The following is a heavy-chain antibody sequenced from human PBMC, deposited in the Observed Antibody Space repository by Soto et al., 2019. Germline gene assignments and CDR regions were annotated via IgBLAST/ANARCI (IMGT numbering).Heavy chain of an antibody. CDR1: GFTFSAYW. CDR2: INGDGRTT. Sequence: EVQLVESGGGVVPPGGSLRLSCAASGFTFSAYWMHWVRQAPGKGLMWVARINGDGRTTSYADSVMGRFTISRENAKNTLYLQMNSLRAEGTAVYYCAIAAYGEYWFDPWGQGTLVPVSS. J-gene: IGHJ5*02. CDR3: AIAAYGEYWFDP. V-gene: IGHV3-74*01. D-gene: IGHD4-17*01.